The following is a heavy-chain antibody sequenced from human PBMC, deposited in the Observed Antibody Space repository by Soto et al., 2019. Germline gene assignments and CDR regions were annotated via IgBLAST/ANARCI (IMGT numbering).Heavy chain of an antibody. J-gene: IGHJ4*02. V-gene: IGHV1-69*18. CDR1: GGTFSSYS. CDR2: IIPIFGTA. D-gene: IGHD1-26*01. Sequence: QVQLEQSGAEVKKPGSSEKVSCKASGGTFSSYSINWVRQAPGQGLEWMGKIIPIFGTANYAQKFQGRVTITADESTSTAYMELSSLRSEDTAVYYCARDGGRHSGGIDYWGQGTLVTVSS. CDR3: ARDGGRHSGGIDY.